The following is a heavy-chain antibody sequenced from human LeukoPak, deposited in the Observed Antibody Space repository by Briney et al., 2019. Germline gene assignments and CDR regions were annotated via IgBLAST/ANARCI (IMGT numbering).Heavy chain of an antibody. CDR3: ARRIRREGRITMVRGVMAYGAFDI. J-gene: IGHJ3*02. D-gene: IGHD3-10*01. CDR2: IIPIFGTA. V-gene: IGHV1-69*13. CDR1: GGTFSSYA. Sequence: ASVKVSCKASGGTFSSYAISWVRQAPGQGLEWMGGIIPIFGTANYAQKFQGRVTITADESTSTAYMELSGLRSEDTAVYYCARRIRREGRITMVRGVMAYGAFDIWGQGTMVTVSS.